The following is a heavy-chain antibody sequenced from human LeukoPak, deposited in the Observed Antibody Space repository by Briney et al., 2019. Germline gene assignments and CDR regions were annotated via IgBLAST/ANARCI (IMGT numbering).Heavy chain of an antibody. V-gene: IGHV3-30*04. CDR2: ISYDGSNK. CDR3: ARELDP. CDR1: GFTFSSYT. Sequence: GSLRLSCAASGFTFSSYTMHWGRQAPGKGLEWVAVISYDGSNKYYADSVKGRFTISRDNSKNTLYLQMNSLRAEDTAVYYCARELDPWGQGTLVTVSS. J-gene: IGHJ5*02.